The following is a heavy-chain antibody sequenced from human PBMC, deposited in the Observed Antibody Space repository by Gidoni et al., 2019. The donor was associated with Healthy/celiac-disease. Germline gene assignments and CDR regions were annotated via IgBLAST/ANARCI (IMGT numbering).Heavy chain of an antibody. CDR2: MNPNSGNT. D-gene: IGHD1-26*01. J-gene: IGHJ3*02. Sequence: QVQLVQSGAEVKKPGASVKVSCKASGYTFPSYDINWVRQDTGQGLEWMGWMNPNSGNTGYAQKVQGRVTMTRNTSISTAYMELSSLRSEDTAVYYCARGLNVIVGGDAFDIWGQGTMVTVSS. CDR3: ARGLNVIVGGDAFDI. CDR1: GYTFPSYD. V-gene: IGHV1-8*01.